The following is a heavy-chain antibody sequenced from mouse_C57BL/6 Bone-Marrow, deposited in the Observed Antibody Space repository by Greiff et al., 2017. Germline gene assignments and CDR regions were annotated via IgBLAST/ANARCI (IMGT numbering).Heavy chain of an antibody. CDR1: GYTFTTYP. CDR2: FHPYNDDT. CDR3: ARSSAFVSYLDD. V-gene: IGHV1-47*01. Sequence: VQLQQSGPELVKPGASVKMSCKASGYTFTTYPIEWMKQNHGKRLEWIGSFHPYNDDTKYNEKFKGKGTLTVEKSSNTVYLELSRLTSEDSAVYFCARSSAFVSYLDDRGQGSARTVT. D-gene: IGHD6-1*01. J-gene: IGHJ2*01.